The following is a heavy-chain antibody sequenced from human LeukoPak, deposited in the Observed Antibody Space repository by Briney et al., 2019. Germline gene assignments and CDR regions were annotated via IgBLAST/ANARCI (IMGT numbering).Heavy chain of an antibody. V-gene: IGHV3-64*01. CDR1: GFTFSSYA. J-gene: IGHJ4*02. CDR2: ISSDGGSP. CDR3: AREYCSGGSCQYYFDY. Sequence: GGSLRLSCAASGFTFSSYAMHWVRQAPGKGLEYVSGISSDGGSPFHVNSVKGRFTIYRDNSKNTLYLQMGSLRAEDMAVYYCAREYCSGGSCQYYFDYWGQGTLVTVSS. D-gene: IGHD2-15*01.